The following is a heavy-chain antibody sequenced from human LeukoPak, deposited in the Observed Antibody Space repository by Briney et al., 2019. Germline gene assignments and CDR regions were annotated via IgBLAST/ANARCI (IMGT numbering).Heavy chain of an antibody. CDR2: VYSGGST. CDR3: ATADSGSYYSGFDY. D-gene: IGHD1-26*01. V-gene: IGHV3-66*01. CDR1: GFTFSSHW. Sequence: GGSLRLSCAVSGFTFSSHWMSWVRQAPGKGLEWVSVVYSGGSTHYADSVKGRFTISRDNSKNTLYLHMNSLRAEDTAVYYCATADSGSYYSGFDYWGQGTLVTVSS. J-gene: IGHJ4*02.